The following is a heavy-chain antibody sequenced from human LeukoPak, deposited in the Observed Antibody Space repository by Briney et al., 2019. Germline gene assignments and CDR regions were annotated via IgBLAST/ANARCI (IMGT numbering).Heavy chain of an antibody. D-gene: IGHD6-13*01. CDR1: GGSINNNIHY. V-gene: IGHV4-39*07. CDR2: IFYSGQT. J-gene: IGHJ3*02. Sequence: SETLSLTCTVSGGSINNNIHYWGWIRQPPGKGLEWIGTIFYSGQTYYNPSLKSRVTISVDTSKNQFSLKLRSVTAADTAVYYCARDREQQLVRFYNAFDIWGQGTMVTVSS. CDR3: ARDREQQLVRFYNAFDI.